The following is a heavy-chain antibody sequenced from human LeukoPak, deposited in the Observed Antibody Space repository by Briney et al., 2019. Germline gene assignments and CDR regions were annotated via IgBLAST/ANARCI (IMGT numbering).Heavy chain of an antibody. CDR1: GGSISFYY. D-gene: IGHD3-3*01. J-gene: IGHJ5*02. CDR2: IYYSGST. V-gene: IGHV4-59*08. CDR3: ARHEGGGGVLRFDP. Sequence: SETLSLTCTVSGGSISFYYWGWIRQPPGQGLEWIGYIYYSGSTNYNPSLKSRVTILVDTSKNQFSLKLTAVTAADTAVYYCARHEGGGGVLRFDPWGQGTLVTVSS.